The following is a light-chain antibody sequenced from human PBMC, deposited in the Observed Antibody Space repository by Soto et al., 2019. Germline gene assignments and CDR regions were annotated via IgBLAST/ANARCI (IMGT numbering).Light chain of an antibody. CDR1: QGISNF. Sequence: DIQMTQSPSSMSASVGDRVTITCRASQGISNFLALYKQKPGKVHKLLIYAASTLQSGIPSRFSGSGSGTDFTLTISSLQPEDFATYYCQNYNISAIPFGQGTRLDI. CDR2: AAS. J-gene: IGKJ5*01. CDR3: QNYNISAIP. V-gene: IGKV1-27*01.